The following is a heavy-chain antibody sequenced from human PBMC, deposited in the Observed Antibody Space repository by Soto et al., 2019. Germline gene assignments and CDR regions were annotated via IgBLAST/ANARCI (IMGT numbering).Heavy chain of an antibody. V-gene: IGHV3-33*01. D-gene: IGHD4-17*01. CDR2: IWYDGSNK. CDR3: ASSAVTYYYYYMDV. J-gene: IGHJ6*03. CDR1: GFTFSSYG. Sequence: GESLKISCAASGFTFSSYGMHWVRQAPGKGLEWVAVIWYDGSNKYYADSVKGRFTISRDNSKNTLYLQMNSLRAEDTAVYYCASSAVTYYYYYMDVWGKGTTVTVSS.